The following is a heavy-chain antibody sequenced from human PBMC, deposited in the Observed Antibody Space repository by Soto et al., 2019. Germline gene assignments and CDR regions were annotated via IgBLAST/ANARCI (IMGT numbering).Heavy chain of an antibody. CDR1: GFTFSSYS. CDR3: ARAGPAAPYYYYYYMDV. J-gene: IGHJ6*03. CDR2: ISSSSSTI. D-gene: IGHD2-2*01. V-gene: IGHV3-48*01. Sequence: GGSLRLSCAASGFTFSSYSMNWVRQAPGKGLEWVSYISSSSSTIYYADSVKGRFTISRDNAKNSLYLQMNSLRAEDTAVYYCARAGPAAPYYYYYYMDVWGKGTTVTVSS.